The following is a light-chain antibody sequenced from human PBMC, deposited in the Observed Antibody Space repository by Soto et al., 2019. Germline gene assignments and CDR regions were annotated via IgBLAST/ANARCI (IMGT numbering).Light chain of an antibody. Sequence: QSVLTQPASVSGSPGQSISISCTGTSSDVGGFNYVSWYQQHPGKAPQLMIYEVGNRPSGVSDRFSGSKSGNTASLTISGLQAEDEADYYCSSYTTSSTYVFGTGTKVTVL. V-gene: IGLV2-14*01. J-gene: IGLJ1*01. CDR3: SSYTTSSTYV. CDR1: SSDVGGFNY. CDR2: EVG.